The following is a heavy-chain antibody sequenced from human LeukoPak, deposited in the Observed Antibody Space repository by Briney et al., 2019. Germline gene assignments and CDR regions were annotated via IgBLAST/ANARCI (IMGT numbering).Heavy chain of an antibody. V-gene: IGHV3-53*01. Sequence: GGSLRLSCAASGFTVSLKYMSWVRQAPGKGLEWVSVIYSGGSTYYADSVKGRFTLSRDDPKNTVYLQMDSLRAEDTAVYYCARTIPYGSGRQHPGKYYFDYWGQGTLVTVSS. D-gene: IGHD3-10*01. CDR3: ARTIPYGSGRQHPGKYYFDY. CDR1: GFTVSLKY. J-gene: IGHJ4*02. CDR2: IYSGGST.